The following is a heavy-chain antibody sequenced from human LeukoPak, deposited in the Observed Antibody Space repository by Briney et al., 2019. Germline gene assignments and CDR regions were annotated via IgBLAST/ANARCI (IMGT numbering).Heavy chain of an antibody. CDR1: GGSFSGYY. CDR2: INHSGST. CDR3: ARGSGWYSSGWLGY. V-gene: IGHV4-34*01. J-gene: IGHJ4*02. Sequence: SETLSLTCAVYGGSFSGYYWSWIRQPPGKGLEWIGEINHSGSTKYNPSLKSRVTISVDTSKNQFSLKLSAVTAADTAVYYCARGSGWYSSGWLGYWGQGTLVTVSS. D-gene: IGHD6-19*01.